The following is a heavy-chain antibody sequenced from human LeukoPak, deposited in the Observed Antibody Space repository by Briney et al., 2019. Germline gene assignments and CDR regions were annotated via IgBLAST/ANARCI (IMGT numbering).Heavy chain of an antibody. CDR3: ARAGLVGATTVDY. CDR2: IKPNSGGT. D-gene: IGHD1-26*01. V-gene: IGHV1-2*02. Sequence: GASVKVSCKASGYSFADYYMHWVRQAPGQGLEWVGWIKPNSGGTRTAQKFQGRVTMTRDTSISTAYMELRSLRSDDTAVYYCARAGLVGATTVDYWGQGTLVTVSS. J-gene: IGHJ4*02. CDR1: GYSFADYY.